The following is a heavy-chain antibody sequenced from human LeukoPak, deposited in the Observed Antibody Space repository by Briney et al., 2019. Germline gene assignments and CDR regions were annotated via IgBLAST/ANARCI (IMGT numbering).Heavy chain of an antibody. Sequence: SVKVSCKASGYTFTGYYINWVRQAPGQGLEWMGGIIPIFGTANYAQKFQGRVTITADKSTSTAYMELSSLRSEDTAVYYCARVGYCYDNAPNQFDYWGQGTLVTVSS. CDR2: IIPIFGTA. CDR1: GYTFTGYY. V-gene: IGHV1-69*06. J-gene: IGHJ4*02. D-gene: IGHD5-18*01. CDR3: ARVGYCYDNAPNQFDY.